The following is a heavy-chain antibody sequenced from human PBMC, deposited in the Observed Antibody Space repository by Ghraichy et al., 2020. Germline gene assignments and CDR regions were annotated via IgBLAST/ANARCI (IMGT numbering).Heavy chain of an antibody. CDR2: IYHDGRT. CDR3: AREGAYKLIK. D-gene: IGHD5-24*01. J-gene: IGHJ4*02. CDR1: GVSISSNW. V-gene: IGHV4-4*02. Sequence: GSLSLTCAVSGVSISSNWWSWVRQPPGKGLEWIGEIYHDGRTNYSPSLKSRVTISVDKSNNQFSLRLSSVTAADTAVYYCAREGAYKLIKWGQGTLVTVSS.